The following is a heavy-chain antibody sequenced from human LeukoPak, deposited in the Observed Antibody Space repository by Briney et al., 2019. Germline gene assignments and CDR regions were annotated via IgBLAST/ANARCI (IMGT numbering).Heavy chain of an antibody. D-gene: IGHD3-10*01. CDR1: GFTFSSYA. J-gene: IGHJ4*02. CDR3: ANGGLYYYGSGSYPPYY. V-gene: IGHV3-23*01. CDR2: ISGSGGST. Sequence: PGGSLRLSCAASGFTFSSYAMSWVRQAPGKGLEWVSAISGSGGSTYYADSVKGRFTISRDNSKNTLYLQMNSLRAEDTAVYYCANGGLYYYGSGSYPPYYWGQGTLVTVSS.